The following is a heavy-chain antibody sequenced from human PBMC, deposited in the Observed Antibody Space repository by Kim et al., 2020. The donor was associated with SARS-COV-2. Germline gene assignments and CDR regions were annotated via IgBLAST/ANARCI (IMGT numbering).Heavy chain of an antibody. CDR3: ARDYSGRPNFFDP. Sequence: YAESVKARFTISRDDSKNTLYLQMSSLRPEDTAVYYCARDYSGRPNFFDPWGQGTLVTVSS. V-gene: IGHV3-66*01. D-gene: IGHD1-26*01. J-gene: IGHJ5*02.